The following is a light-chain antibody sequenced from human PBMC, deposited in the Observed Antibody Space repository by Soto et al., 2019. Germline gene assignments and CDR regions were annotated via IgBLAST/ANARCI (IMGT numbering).Light chain of an antibody. Sequence: IVLTQSPATLSCSPGERATLSCRASQSLSKSLVWYQQKPGQAPRLLIDGASNLQTGVPSRFSGSGSGTDFALTITSLQPEDIATYFCQQANSFPLTFGQGTRLEI. CDR3: QQANSFPLT. CDR1: QSLSKS. J-gene: IGKJ5*01. CDR2: GAS. V-gene: IGKV3-11*01.